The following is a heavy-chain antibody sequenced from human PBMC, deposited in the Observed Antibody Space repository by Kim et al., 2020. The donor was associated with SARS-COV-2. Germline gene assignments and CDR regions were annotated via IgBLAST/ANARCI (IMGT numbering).Heavy chain of an antibody. J-gene: IGHJ4*02. Sequence: TIYYADSVKDRFTISRDTATNSLDLQMNSLRAEDTAVYYCARGRSYEPFDYWGQGTLVTVSS. CDR2: TI. CDR3: ARGRSYEPFDY. V-gene: IGHV3-48*01. D-gene: IGHD3-16*01.